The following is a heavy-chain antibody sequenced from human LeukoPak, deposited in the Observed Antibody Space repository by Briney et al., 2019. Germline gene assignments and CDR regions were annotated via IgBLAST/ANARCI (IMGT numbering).Heavy chain of an antibody. J-gene: IGHJ4*02. CDR1: GGSISPYY. D-gene: IGHD3-10*01. V-gene: IGHV4-59*01. CDR3: ARDGGGSGSSMGY. CDR2: IYYSGST. Sequence: SETLSLTCTVSGGSISPYYWSWIRQPPGKGLEWIGYIYYSGSTNYNPSLKSRVTISVDTSKNQFSLKLSSVTAADTAVYYCARDGGGSGSSMGYWGQGTLVTVSS.